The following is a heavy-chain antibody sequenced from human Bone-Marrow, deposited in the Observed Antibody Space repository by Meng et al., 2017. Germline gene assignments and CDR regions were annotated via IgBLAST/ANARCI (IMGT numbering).Heavy chain of an antibody. CDR3: ASGYHRPFDY. J-gene: IGHJ4*02. CDR1: GFTFSSYS. D-gene: IGHD5-18*01. V-gene: IGHV3-21*01. CDR2: ISGDSIHI. Sequence: GGSLRLSCTASGFTFSSYSMNWVRQAPGKGLEWVSSISGDSIHIIYAGAVKGRFTISRDDAKNSLYLQMNSLRAEDTAVYYCASGYHRPFDYWGQGTLVTVSS.